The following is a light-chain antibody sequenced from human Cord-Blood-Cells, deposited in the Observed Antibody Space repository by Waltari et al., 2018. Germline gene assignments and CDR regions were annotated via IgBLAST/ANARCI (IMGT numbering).Light chain of an antibody. J-gene: IGLJ2*01. CDR3: SSYTSSSTLDVV. Sequence: QSALTQPASVSGSPGQSITISCTGTSSAVGGYNYVSWYQQHPGKAPKLMIYDVSNRPSGVSNRFSGSKSGNTASLTISGLQAEDEADYYCSSYTSSSTLDVVFGGGTKLTAL. V-gene: IGLV2-14*01. CDR1: SSAVGGYNY. CDR2: DVS.